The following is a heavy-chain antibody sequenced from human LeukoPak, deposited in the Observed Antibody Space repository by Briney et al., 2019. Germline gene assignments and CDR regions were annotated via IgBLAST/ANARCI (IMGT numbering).Heavy chain of an antibody. CDR1: GFTFSSYA. D-gene: IGHD6-19*01. Sequence: SGGSLRLSCAASGFTFSSYAMSWVRQAPGKGLEWVSAISGSGGSTYYADSVKGRFTISRDNSKNTLYLQMNSLRAEDTAVYYCASYSSGWRGYYYYGMDVWGQGTTVTVSS. CDR3: ASYSSGWRGYYYYGMDV. CDR2: ISGSGGST. V-gene: IGHV3-23*01. J-gene: IGHJ6*02.